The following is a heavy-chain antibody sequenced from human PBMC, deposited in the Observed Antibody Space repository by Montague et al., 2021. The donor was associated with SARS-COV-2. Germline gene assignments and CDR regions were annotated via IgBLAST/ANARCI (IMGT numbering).Heavy chain of an antibody. Sequence: SLRLSCAASGFTFSSYSMNWVRQAPGKGLGWVSSISSSSSYIYYADSVKGRFTISRDNAKNSLYLQMNSLRAEDTAVYYCARGGLRYCSGGSCRTKDGMDVWGQGTTVTVSS. V-gene: IGHV3-21*01. CDR2: ISSSSSYI. CDR3: ARGGLRYCSGGSCRTKDGMDV. D-gene: IGHD2-15*01. CDR1: GFTFSSYS. J-gene: IGHJ6*02.